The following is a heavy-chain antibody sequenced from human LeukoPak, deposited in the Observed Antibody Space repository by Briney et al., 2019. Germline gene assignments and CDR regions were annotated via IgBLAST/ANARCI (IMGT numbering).Heavy chain of an antibody. Sequence: GGSLRLSCAASGFTFSSYAMTWVRQAPGKGLEWVSSISDSGGATYYADSVKGRFTISRDNFKKTLDLQMDNLRAEDTAVYYCAKYYYDSNGYRIDYWGQGTLVTVSS. V-gene: IGHV3-23*01. J-gene: IGHJ4*02. CDR3: AKYYYDSNGYRIDY. CDR2: ISDSGGAT. D-gene: IGHD3-22*01. CDR1: GFTFSSYA.